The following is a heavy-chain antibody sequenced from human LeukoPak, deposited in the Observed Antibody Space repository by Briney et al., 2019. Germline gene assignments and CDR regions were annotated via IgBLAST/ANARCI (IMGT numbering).Heavy chain of an antibody. Sequence: ASVKVSCKASGYTFTSYDINCVRQATGQGLEWMGWMNPNSGNTGSAQKFQGRVTMTRNTSISTAYMELRSLRSEDTAVYYCARGQRPSITIFGVVTTKYYFDYWGQGTLVTVSS. CDR3: ARGQRPSITIFGVVTTKYYFDY. D-gene: IGHD3-3*01. CDR2: MNPNSGNT. J-gene: IGHJ4*02. CDR1: GYTFTSYD. V-gene: IGHV1-8*01.